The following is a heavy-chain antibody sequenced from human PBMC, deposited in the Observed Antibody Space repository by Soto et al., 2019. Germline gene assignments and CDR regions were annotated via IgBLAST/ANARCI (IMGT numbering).Heavy chain of an antibody. J-gene: IGHJ5*02. CDR3: ARVIIRAAAGPNWFDP. V-gene: IGHV3-48*02. CDR2: ISSSSSTI. D-gene: IGHD6-13*01. Sequence: EVQLVESGGGLVQPGGSLRLSCAASGFTFSSYSMNWVRQAPGKGLEWVSYISSSSSTIYYEDSVKGRFTISRDNAKNSPYLQMNSRRDDDTAVYYCARVIIRAAAGPNWFDPWGQGTLVTVSS. CDR1: GFTFSSYS.